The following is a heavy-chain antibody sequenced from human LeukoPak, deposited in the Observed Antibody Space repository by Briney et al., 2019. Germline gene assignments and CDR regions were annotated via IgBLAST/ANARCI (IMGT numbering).Heavy chain of an antibody. CDR1: GFTFASYG. Sequence: PGRSLTLSCAASGFTFASYGMHWVRQAPGKGLEWVAVVSYDGSNKFYVDSVKGRFTISRDNSKNTLYLQMNSLRADDTAVYYCARDKQAIYDILTGYCFDPWGQGTLVTVSS. CDR2: VSYDGSNK. CDR3: ARDKQAIYDILTGYCFDP. J-gene: IGHJ5*02. V-gene: IGHV3-30*03. D-gene: IGHD3-9*01.